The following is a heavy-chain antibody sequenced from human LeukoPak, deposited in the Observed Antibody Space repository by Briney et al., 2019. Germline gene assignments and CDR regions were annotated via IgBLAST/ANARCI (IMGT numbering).Heavy chain of an antibody. CDR2: VWYDGSNK. CDR3: ARWGEGKIFDY. J-gene: IGHJ4*02. CDR1: GFNFRSNG. D-gene: IGHD3-16*01. Sequence: GGSLRFSCAASGFNFRSNGMHWVRQAPGKGLEWVAVVWYDGSNKYYADSVEGRFTISRDNSKNTVSLQMNSLRVEDTAIYYCARWGEGKIFDYWGQGTLVTVSS. V-gene: IGHV3-33*01.